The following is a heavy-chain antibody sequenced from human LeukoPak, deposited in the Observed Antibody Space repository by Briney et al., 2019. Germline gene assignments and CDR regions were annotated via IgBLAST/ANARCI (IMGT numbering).Heavy chain of an antibody. CDR2: IKSNSAGGTA. Sequence: PGGSLRLSCAASGFAFSDAWMSWVRQAPGKGLEWVGRIKSNSAGGTADYAAPVKDRFTISRDDSKNTVYLQMISLEIEDTAVYYCTDPFYAVDVWGQGTTVTVSS. CDR1: GFAFSDAW. J-gene: IGHJ6*02. V-gene: IGHV3-15*01. CDR3: TDPFYAVDV.